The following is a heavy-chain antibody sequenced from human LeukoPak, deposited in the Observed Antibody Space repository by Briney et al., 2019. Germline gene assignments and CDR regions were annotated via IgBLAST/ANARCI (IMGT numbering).Heavy chain of an antibody. CDR1: GGTSSTYS. CDR2: IIPLFRTP. CDR3: ARVDRYHFSLDV. V-gene: IGHV1-69*05. Sequence: ASVKVSCKASGGTSSTYSITWVRQAPGQGLEWMGGIIPLFRTPHSAQKFQGRVTITTDESTSTAYMELTSLTSDDTAIYYCARVDRYHFSLDVWGKGTTVTVSS. J-gene: IGHJ6*03.